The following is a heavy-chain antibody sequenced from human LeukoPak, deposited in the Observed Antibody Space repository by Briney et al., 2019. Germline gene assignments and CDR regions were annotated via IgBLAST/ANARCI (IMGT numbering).Heavy chain of an antibody. Sequence: SQTLSLTCAVSGGSISSGGYYWSWIRQPPGKGLEWIGYIYHSGSTYYNPSLKSRVTISVDRSKNQFSLKLSSVTAADTAVYYCARSDIVLMVYAFDYWGQGTLVTVSS. CDR3: ARSDIVLMVYAFDY. CDR1: GGSISSGGYY. V-gene: IGHV4-30-2*01. J-gene: IGHJ4*02. CDR2: IYHSGST. D-gene: IGHD2-8*01.